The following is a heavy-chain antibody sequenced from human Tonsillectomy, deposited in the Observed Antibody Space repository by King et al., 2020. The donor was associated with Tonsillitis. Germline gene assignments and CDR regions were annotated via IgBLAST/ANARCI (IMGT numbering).Heavy chain of an antibody. Sequence: VQRVESGGGVVQPGRSLRLSCAASGFTFSSYGMHWVRQAPGKGLEWVAVIGYDGSNKYYADSVKARFTISRANSKNTLYLQMNSLRAEDTAVYYCARVRYYDSSGYYPRFDYWGQGTLVTVSS. CDR1: GFTFSSYG. CDR3: ARVRYYDSSGYYPRFDY. J-gene: IGHJ4*02. CDR2: IGYDGSNK. D-gene: IGHD3-22*01. V-gene: IGHV3-33*01.